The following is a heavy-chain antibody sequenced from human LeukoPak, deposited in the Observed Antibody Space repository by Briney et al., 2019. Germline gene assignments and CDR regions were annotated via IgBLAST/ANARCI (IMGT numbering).Heavy chain of an antibody. CDR2: IRGDGIVT. CDR1: EFTFSNYW. V-gene: IGHV3-74*01. CDR3: ARANPADLNL. D-gene: IGHD1-14*01. J-gene: IGHJ2*01. Sequence: GGSLRLSCVASEFTFSNYWIHWVRQAPGKGLVWVSRIRGDGIVTNYADSVKGRFTISRDNAKNTVHLQMNSLRDDDTAVYYCARANPADLNLWGRGTLVTVSS.